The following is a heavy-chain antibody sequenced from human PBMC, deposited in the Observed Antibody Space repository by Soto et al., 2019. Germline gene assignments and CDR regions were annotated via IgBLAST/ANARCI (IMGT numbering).Heavy chain of an antibody. D-gene: IGHD2-8*01. J-gene: IGHJ6*02. V-gene: IGHV4-34*02. CDR2: INHGGRP. Sequence: QVQLQQWGAGLLKPSETLSLTCAVSGEPFTDHFCTWIRQAPGTGQEWIGEINHGGRPYFNPPLKRRVTLSVDTSKNQFSLVLVSLTAADTGVYYCARGRVTNYYYYGADVWGQGTTVTVSS. CDR3: ARGRVTNYYYYGADV. CDR1: GEPFTDHF.